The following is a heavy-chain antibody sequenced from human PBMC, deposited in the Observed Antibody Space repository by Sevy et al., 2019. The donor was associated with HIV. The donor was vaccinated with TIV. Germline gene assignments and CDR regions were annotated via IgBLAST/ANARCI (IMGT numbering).Heavy chain of an antibody. J-gene: IGHJ4*02. D-gene: IGHD1-26*01. CDR2: IKSKTDGATR. V-gene: IGHV3-15*01. Sequence: GGSLRLSCVASGFTFNKAWMSWVRQAPGKGLEWVGRIKSKTDGATRDLAAPVKGRIIISRDDSKNTLYLQINNPKIEDTGVYFCAAGVGASDFDYWGQGTLVTVSS. CDR3: AAGVGASDFDY. CDR1: GFTFNKAW.